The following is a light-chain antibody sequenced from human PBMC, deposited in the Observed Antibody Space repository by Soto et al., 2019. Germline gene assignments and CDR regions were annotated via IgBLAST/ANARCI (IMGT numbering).Light chain of an antibody. CDR3: QQYNNWLWT. V-gene: IGKV3-15*01. CDR1: QDISSN. CDR2: AAS. J-gene: IGKJ1*01. Sequence: EIVMTQSPATLSVSAGERATISCRASQDISSNLAWYQQKPGKAPRLLIDAASTMSTGIPARFSGSGSGTEFTLTISSLQSEDFAVYYYQQYNNWLWTFGRGTKVEIK.